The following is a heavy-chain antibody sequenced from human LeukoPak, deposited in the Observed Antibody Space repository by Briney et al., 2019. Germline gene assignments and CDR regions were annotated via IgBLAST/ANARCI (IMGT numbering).Heavy chain of an antibody. D-gene: IGHD3-16*01. Sequence: GESLKISCQGLQYTFSNYWITWVRQVPGEGLEWMGMIDPSDTYTKYSPSFQGHVTLSVDKSIDTAYLQWSGLKASDTAIYFCARHKVLGGITIDVFDLWGQGTLVTVSS. J-gene: IGHJ3*01. CDR2: IDPSDTYT. V-gene: IGHV5-10-1*01. CDR3: ARHKVLGGITIDVFDL. CDR1: QYTFSNYW.